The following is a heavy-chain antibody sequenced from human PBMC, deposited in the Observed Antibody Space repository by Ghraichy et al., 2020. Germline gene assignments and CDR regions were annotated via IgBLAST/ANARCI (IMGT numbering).Heavy chain of an antibody. CDR3: AREEMGATLYFDY. D-gene: IGHD1-26*01. V-gene: IGHV1-2*02. CDR2: INPNSGGT. CDR1: GYTFTGYY. Sequence: ASVKVSCKASGYTFTGYYMHWVRQAPGQGLEWMGWINPNSGGTNYAQKFQGRVTMTRDTSISTAYMELSRLRSDDTAVYYCAREEMGATLYFDYWGQGTLVTVSS. J-gene: IGHJ4*02.